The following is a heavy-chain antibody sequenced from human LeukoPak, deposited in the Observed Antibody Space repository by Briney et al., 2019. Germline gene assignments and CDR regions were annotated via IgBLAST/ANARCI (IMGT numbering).Heavy chain of an antibody. D-gene: IGHD3-10*02. V-gene: IGHV3-48*04. J-gene: IGHJ6*04. CDR2: ISRSGSTK. Sequence: GGSLRLSSAASGFTFNTYWMHWVRQAPGKGLEWVSSISRSGSTKYYADSVKGRFTISRDNAKNSLYLQMNSLRAEDTAVYYCAELGITMIGGVWGKGTTVTISS. CDR1: GFTFNTYW. CDR3: AELGITMIGGV.